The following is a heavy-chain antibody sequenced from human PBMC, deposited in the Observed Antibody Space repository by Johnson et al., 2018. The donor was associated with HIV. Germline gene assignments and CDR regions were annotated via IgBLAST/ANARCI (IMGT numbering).Heavy chain of an antibody. V-gene: IGHV3-30*03. J-gene: IGHJ3*02. CDR3: ARWGEQQLVNAFDI. CDR2: ISYDGSNK. D-gene: IGHD6-13*01. CDR1: GFTFSSYG. Sequence: QVQLVESGGGLVKPGGSLRLSCAASGFTFSSYGMAWVRQAPGKGLEWVTVISYDGSNKYYADSVKGRFTISRDNSKNTLYLQMNSLRAEDTAVYYCARWGEQQLVNAFDIWGQGTMVTVSS.